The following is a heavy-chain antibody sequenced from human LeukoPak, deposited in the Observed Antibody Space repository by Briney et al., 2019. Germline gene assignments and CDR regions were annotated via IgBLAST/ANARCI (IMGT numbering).Heavy chain of an antibody. CDR1: AFIFSTYD. CDR3: AREWNLSFDY. V-gene: IGHV3-21*04. J-gene: IGHJ4*02. Sequence: GGSLRLSCEASAFIFSTYDMDWVRQAPGKGLEWVSLITTGSHYIYYADSVKGRFTISRDNAKSSLYLQMNSLRAEDTAVYYCAREWNLSFDYWGQGTLVTVSS. D-gene: IGHD1-1*01. CDR2: ITTGSHYI.